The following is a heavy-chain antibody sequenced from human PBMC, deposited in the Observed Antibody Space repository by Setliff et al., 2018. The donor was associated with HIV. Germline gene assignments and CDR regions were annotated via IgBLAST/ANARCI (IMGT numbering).Heavy chain of an antibody. Sequence: PGGSLRLSCAASGFTFSSYAMSWVRQAPERGLEWVSVISSSGGRTYHADSVKGRFTISRDNSKNTLYLQMSSLRVEDTAVYYCVKVSRGTVVRGVILVGYFDYWGQGTLVTVSS. V-gene: IGHV3-23*01. J-gene: IGHJ4*02. CDR1: GFTFSSYA. CDR3: VKVSRGTVVRGVILVGYFDY. CDR2: ISSSGGRT. D-gene: IGHD3-10*02.